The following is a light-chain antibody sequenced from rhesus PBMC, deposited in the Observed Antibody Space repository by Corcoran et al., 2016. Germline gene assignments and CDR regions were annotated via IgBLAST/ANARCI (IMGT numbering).Light chain of an antibody. V-gene: IGKV1-33*02. J-gene: IGKJ1*01. Sequence: DIQMTQSPSSLSASGGDTVTITCQASQGISKSLAWYQQKPGKAPKLLIHDASTLQSGVPSRFSGSGSGTDFTLTISSLQPEYFATYYCQQHNSYPRTFGQGTKVEI. CDR3: QQHNSYPRT. CDR1: QGISKS. CDR2: DAS.